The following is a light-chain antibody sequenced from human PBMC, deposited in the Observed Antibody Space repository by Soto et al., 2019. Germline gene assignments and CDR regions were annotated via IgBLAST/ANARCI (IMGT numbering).Light chain of an antibody. Sequence: DIQMTQSPSSLSASVGDRVSITCRASQSIATYLNWYQQKPGKAPKLLIYTSSSLQSGVPSRFSGSGSATDFTLTISSLQAEDFATYYCQQSYSAPYTFGQGTKLEIK. CDR1: QSIATY. J-gene: IGKJ2*01. CDR3: QQSYSAPYT. CDR2: TSS. V-gene: IGKV1-39*01.